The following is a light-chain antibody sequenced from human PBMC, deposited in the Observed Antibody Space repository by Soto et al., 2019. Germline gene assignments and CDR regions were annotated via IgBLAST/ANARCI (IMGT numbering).Light chain of an antibody. Sequence: EIVVTQSPGTLSLSPGERATLSCMARQSVSSCYLAWYQQKSGQAPRFLIYGASRRATCIPDRFSGSRSGTDFTLTISRLEPEDWAVYYCQQYGSSPTTSGQGTKVDIK. CDR1: QSVSSCY. CDR2: GAS. V-gene: IGKV3-20*01. J-gene: IGKJ1*01. CDR3: QQYGSSPTT.